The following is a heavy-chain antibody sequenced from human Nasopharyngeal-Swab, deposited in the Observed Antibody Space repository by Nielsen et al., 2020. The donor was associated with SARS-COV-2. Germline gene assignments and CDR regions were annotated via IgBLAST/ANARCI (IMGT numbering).Heavy chain of an antibody. Sequence: GGSLRLSCAASGFTFSSYWMSWVRQAPGKGLEWVANIKQDGSEKYYVDSVKGRLTISRDNAKNSLYLQMNSLRAEDTAVYYCARGSGGNSFRWVLGKTPAYYFDYWGQGTLVTVSS. J-gene: IGHJ4*02. CDR2: IKQDGSEK. V-gene: IGHV3-7*01. D-gene: IGHD4-23*01. CDR3: ARGSGGNSFRWVLGKTPAYYFDY. CDR1: GFTFSSYW.